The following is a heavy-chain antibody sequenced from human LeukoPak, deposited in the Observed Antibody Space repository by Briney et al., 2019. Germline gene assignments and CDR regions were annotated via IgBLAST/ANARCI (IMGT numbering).Heavy chain of an antibody. CDR1: GGSISSYY. CDR2: IYYSGST. D-gene: IGHD1-26*01. J-gene: IGHJ4*02. CDR3: ARLERSGTSGGAY. Sequence: SETLSLTCTVSGGSISSYYWSWIRQPPGKGLEWIGYIYYSGSTNYNPSLKSRVTITVDTSKNQFSLKLSSVTAADTAVYYCARLERSGTSGGAYWGQGTLVTVSS. V-gene: IGHV4-59*08.